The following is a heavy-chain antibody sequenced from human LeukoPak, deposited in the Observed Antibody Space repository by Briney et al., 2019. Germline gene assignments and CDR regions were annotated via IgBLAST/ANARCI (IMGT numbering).Heavy chain of an antibody. CDR3: ARERLRGYYYYYYYMDV. Sequence: GGSLRLSCAASGFTFSSYSMNLVRQAPGKGLEWVSSISSSSSYIYYADSVKGRFTISRDNAKNSLYLQMNSLRAEDTAVYYCARERLRGYYYYYYYMDVWGKGTTVTISS. D-gene: IGHD4-17*01. V-gene: IGHV3-21*01. J-gene: IGHJ6*03. CDR1: GFTFSSYS. CDR2: ISSSSSYI.